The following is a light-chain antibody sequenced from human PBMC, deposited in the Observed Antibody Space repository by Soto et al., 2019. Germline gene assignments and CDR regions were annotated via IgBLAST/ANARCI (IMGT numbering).Light chain of an antibody. V-gene: IGKV3-11*01. Sequence: EIVMTHSPATLSVSPWERATLSCRASQSVSSNLAWYQQKPGQAPRLLIYDASNRATGIPARFSGSGSGADFTLTISSLEPEDFAVYYCQQRSNWPRITFGGGTKVDIK. CDR1: QSVSSN. CDR3: QQRSNWPRIT. J-gene: IGKJ4*01. CDR2: DAS.